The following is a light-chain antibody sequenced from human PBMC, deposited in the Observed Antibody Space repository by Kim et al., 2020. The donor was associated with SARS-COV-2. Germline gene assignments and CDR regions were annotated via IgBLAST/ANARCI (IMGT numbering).Light chain of an antibody. J-gene: IGLJ2*01. CDR3: QVWDSSSDHYVV. V-gene: IGLV3-21*04. CDR2: YDS. Sequence: SYELTQPPSASVAPGKTARITCGGNNIGSKSVHWYQQKPGQAPVLVIYYDSDRPSGIPERFSGSNSGNTATLTISRVEAGEEADYYCQVWDSSSDHYVVFGGGTQLTVL. CDR1: NIGSKS.